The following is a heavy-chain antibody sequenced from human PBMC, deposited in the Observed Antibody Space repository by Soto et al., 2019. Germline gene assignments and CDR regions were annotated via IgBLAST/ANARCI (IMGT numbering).Heavy chain of an antibody. Sequence: SDTLSLTCAVYGGSFSGYYWSWIRQPPGKGLEWIGEINHSGSTNYNPSLKSRVTISVDTSKNQFSLKLSSVTAADTAVYYCARGGSGYSSGWSYYYYGMDVWGQGTTVTVSS. V-gene: IGHV4-34*01. D-gene: IGHD6-19*01. CDR2: INHSGST. CDR3: ARGGSGYSSGWSYYYYGMDV. CDR1: GGSFSGYY. J-gene: IGHJ6*02.